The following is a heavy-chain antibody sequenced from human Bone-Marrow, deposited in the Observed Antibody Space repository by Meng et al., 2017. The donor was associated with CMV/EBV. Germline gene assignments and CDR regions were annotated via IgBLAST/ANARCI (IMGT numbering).Heavy chain of an antibody. CDR3: ARNYYDGGSVDV. CDR1: GFSLTTSGVR. CDR2: IDWDDDK. J-gene: IGHJ6*02. V-gene: IGHV2-70D*14. Sequence: SGPTLVKPTQTLILTCTFSGFSLTTSGVRVSWIRQPPGKALEWLGRIDWDDDKFYSTSLKTRLTISKDTSKNQVVLIMTNMDPVDTGTYYCARNYYDGGSVDVWGQGTMVTVSS. D-gene: IGHD3-22*01.